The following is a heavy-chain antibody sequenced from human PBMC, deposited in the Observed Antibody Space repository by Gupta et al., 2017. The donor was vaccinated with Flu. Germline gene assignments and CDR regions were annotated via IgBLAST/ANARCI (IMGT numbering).Heavy chain of an antibody. CDR3: VRLTPCGGDCYYFQP. V-gene: IGHV1-69*01. J-gene: IGHJ1*01. CDR1: GDTFSSET. CDR2: ILPIVGAT. Sequence: QVQLVQSGAEVKKSGSSAKVSCKASGDTFSSETFSWVRQAPGQGLEWMGGILPIVGATNYAQELQGRVTITADEATTTVYMELSSLTSEDTAIYYCVRLTPCGGDCYYFQPWGQGTLVTVLS. D-gene: IGHD2-21*02.